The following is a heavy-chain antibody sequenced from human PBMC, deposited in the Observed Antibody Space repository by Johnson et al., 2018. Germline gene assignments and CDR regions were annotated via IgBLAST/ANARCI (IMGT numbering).Heavy chain of an antibody. CDR3: ASDEGVLWFGSSSYYYGLDV. D-gene: IGHD3-10*01. V-gene: IGHV1-69*01. CDR1: GDTFSSYA. Sequence: QVQLVQSGAEVKKPGSSVKVSCKASGDTFSSYAINWVRQAPGQGLEWMGGTIPIFGKTNYAQKFQGRVTITADESTRTAYMELTSLRSEDTAVYYCASDEGVLWFGSSSYYYGLDVWGQGTTVIVSS. J-gene: IGHJ6*02. CDR2: TIPIFGKT.